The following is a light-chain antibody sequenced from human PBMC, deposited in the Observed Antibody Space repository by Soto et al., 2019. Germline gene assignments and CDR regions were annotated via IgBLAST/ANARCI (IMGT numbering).Light chain of an antibody. CDR1: QSVSSY. Sequence: EIVLTQSPATLSLSPEERATLSCRASQSVSSYLAWYQQKPGQAPRLLIYDASNRATGIPARFSGSGSETDFTLTISSLEPEDFAVYYCQQRSNWPPSLTFGGGTKVDIK. J-gene: IGKJ4*01. V-gene: IGKV3-11*01. CDR3: QQRSNWPPSLT. CDR2: DAS.